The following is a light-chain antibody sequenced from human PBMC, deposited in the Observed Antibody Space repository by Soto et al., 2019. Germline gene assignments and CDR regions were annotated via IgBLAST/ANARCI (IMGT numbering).Light chain of an antibody. Sequence: QSALTQPRSVSGSPGQSVTISCTGTSSDVGAYNYVSWYQQHPGKAPKLIIYDVSQRPSGVPDRFSASKSGNTASLTISGLQAEDEADYYCCSYEFSIIFVFGGGTKLTVL. CDR3: CSYEFSIIFV. CDR1: SSDVGAYNY. CDR2: DVS. V-gene: IGLV2-11*01. J-gene: IGLJ2*01.